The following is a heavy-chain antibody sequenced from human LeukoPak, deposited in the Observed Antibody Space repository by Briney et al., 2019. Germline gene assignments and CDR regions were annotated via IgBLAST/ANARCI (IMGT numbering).Heavy chain of an antibody. CDR1: DGPMSPYY. Sequence: SETLSLTCTVSDGPMSPYYWSWIRQSPGRGLEWIAYIFYNGNTKYNPSLRSRVTISIDTSRNQFSLNLNSVTAADTAVYYCARGGYYCLDVWGKGTTVTVSS. V-gene: IGHV4-59*01. J-gene: IGHJ6*03. CDR3: ARGGYYCLDV. CDR2: IFYNGNT.